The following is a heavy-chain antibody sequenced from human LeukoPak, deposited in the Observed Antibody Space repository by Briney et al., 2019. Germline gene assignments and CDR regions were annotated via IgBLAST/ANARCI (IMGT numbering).Heavy chain of an antibody. CDR1: GFTFSSYG. D-gene: IGHD3-3*01. CDR2: IWYDGSNK. Sequence: GRSLRLSCAASGFTFSSYGMHWDRQAPGKGLEWVAVIWYDGSNKCYADSVKGRFTISRDNSKNTLYLQMNSLRAEDTAVYYCARDPPPYYDFWSGYSKDAFDIWGQGTMVTVSS. CDR3: ARDPPPYYDFWSGYSKDAFDI. J-gene: IGHJ3*02. V-gene: IGHV3-33*01.